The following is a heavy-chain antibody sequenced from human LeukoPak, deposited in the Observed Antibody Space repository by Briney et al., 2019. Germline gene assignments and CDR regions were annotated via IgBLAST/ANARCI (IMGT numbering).Heavy chain of an antibody. V-gene: IGHV3-53*01. Sequence: GGSLRLSCAASGVTVSSNYMSWVRKAPGKGLEWVSIIYSGGSTYYADSVKGRFTISRDNSKNTLYLQMSSLRVEDTAEYFCAKAIDNRGYYFERGADFWGQGTMVTVSS. CDR1: GVTVSSNY. CDR2: IYSGGST. J-gene: IGHJ4*02. D-gene: IGHD3-22*01. CDR3: AKAIDNRGYYFERGADF.